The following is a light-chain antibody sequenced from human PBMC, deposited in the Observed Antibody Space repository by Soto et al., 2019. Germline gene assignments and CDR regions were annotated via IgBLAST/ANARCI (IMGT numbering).Light chain of an antibody. Sequence: QSVLTQPPSVSGAPGQRVTSSCTGGSSNIGAGYDVHWYQQLPGTAPKLLIYGNSNRPSGVPDRFSGSKSGTSASLAITGLQAEDEADYYCQSYDSSLSVLYVFGTGTKVTVL. CDR1: SSNIGAGYD. J-gene: IGLJ1*01. V-gene: IGLV1-40*01. CDR2: GNS. CDR3: QSYDSSLSVLYV.